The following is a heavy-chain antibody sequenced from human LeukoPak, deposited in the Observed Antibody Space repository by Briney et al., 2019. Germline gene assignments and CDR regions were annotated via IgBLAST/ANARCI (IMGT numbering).Heavy chain of an antibody. D-gene: IGHD1-7*01. Sequence: SETLSLTCSVSGGSISGYYWTWIRQPAGKGLEWIGRVYTSGSTHYNPSLKTRLTMSVDTSKNQFSLKLSSVTAADTAVYYCARLITGTTTAFDIWGQGTMVTVS. J-gene: IGHJ3*02. V-gene: IGHV4-4*07. CDR1: GGSISGYY. CDR2: VYTSGST. CDR3: ARLITGTTTAFDI.